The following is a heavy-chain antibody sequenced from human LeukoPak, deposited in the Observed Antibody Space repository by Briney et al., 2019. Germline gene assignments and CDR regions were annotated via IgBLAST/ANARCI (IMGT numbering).Heavy chain of an antibody. Sequence: PGRSVRLSCAASGFTFSNYGIHWVRQAPGKGLEWVAVINSDGSKKYYVDSVKGRFSISRDDSRNTVFLQMNSLRVEDTAVFYCARDLKSGYMDSWGQGTLVSVSS. J-gene: IGHJ4*02. CDR2: INSDGSKK. D-gene: IGHD3-3*01. CDR1: GFTFSNYG. V-gene: IGHV3-33*01. CDR3: ARDLKSGYMDS.